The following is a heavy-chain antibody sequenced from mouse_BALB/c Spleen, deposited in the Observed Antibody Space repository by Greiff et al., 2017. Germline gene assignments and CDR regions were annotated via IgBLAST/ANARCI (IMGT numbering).Heavy chain of an antibody. J-gene: IGHJ1*01. CDR2: INPSTGYT. CDR3: ARGNYGSSEGYFDV. CDR1: GYTFTSYW. V-gene: IGHV1-7*01. Sequence: QVQLQQSGAELAKPGASVKMSCKASGYTFTSYWMHWVKQRPGQGLEWIGYINPSTGYTEYNQKFKDKATLTADKSSSTAYMQLSSLTSEDSAVYYCARGNYGSSEGYFDVWGAGTTVTVSS. D-gene: IGHD1-1*01.